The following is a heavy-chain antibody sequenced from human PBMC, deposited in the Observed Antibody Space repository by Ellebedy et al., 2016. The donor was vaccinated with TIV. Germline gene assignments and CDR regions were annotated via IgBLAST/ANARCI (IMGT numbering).Heavy chain of an antibody. D-gene: IGHD3-22*01. CDR3: ARGISSVTMIVVVAGFDY. CDR2: IYSGGST. V-gene: IGHV3-66*01. CDR1: GFTVSSNY. Sequence: GGSLRLSXAASGFTVSSNYMSWVRQAPGKGLEWVSVIYSGGSTYYADSVKGRFTISRDNSKNTLYLQMNSLRAEDTAVYYCARGISSVTMIVVVAGFDYWGQGTLVTVSS. J-gene: IGHJ4*02.